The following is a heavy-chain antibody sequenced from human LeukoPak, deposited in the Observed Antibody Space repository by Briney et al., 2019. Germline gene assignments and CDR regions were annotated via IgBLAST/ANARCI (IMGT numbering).Heavy chain of an antibody. D-gene: IGHD3-9*01. CDR2: IYHSGNT. V-gene: IGHV4-4*02. Sequence: KASETLSLTCAVSGGSISSGNWWSWVRQPPGKGLGWIGEIYHSGNTNYNPSLKGRVTISVDWSKNHFSLKLSSVTAADTAVYYCAREGDYDILTGYYFIDSWGQGTLVTVSS. CDR1: GGSISSGNW. CDR3: AREGDYDILTGYYFIDS. J-gene: IGHJ4*02.